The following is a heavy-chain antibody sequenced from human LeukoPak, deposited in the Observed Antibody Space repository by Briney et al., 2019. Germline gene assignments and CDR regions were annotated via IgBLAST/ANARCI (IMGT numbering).Heavy chain of an antibody. CDR2: ISYDGSNK. CDR1: GFTFSSYG. Sequence: PGRSLRLSCAASGFTFSSYGMHWVRQAPGKGLEWVAVISYDGSNKYYADSVKGRFTISRDNSKNTLYLQMNSLRAEDTAVYYCANGYYYGSGSYYKEAFDIWGQGTVDSVSS. J-gene: IGHJ3*02. CDR3: ANGYYYGSGSYYKEAFDI. V-gene: IGHV3-30*18. D-gene: IGHD3-10*01.